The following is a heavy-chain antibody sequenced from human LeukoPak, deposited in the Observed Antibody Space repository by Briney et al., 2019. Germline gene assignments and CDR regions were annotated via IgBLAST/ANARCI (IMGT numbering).Heavy chain of an antibody. V-gene: IGHV4-61*08. D-gene: IGHD1-26*01. CDR1: GAPVGSAGYY. CDR2: IYYISNT. CDR3: ARTQSQSGSYRYYFGY. Sequence: SETLSLTCTVSGAPVGSAGYYWSWIRQPPGGGLEWIGYIYYISNTNYNPSLKSRVTMSVDPSKNQFSLKLNSVTAADTAVYYCARTQSQSGSYRYYFGYWGQGTLVTVSS. J-gene: IGHJ4*02.